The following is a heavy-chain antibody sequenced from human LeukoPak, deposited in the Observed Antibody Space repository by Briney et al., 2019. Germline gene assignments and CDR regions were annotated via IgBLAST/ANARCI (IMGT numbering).Heavy chain of an antibody. CDR3: TRVNGDYADAFDI. Sequence: SXRLSCTASGFTFGDYAMSWVRQAPGKGLEWVXXIRSKAYGGTTEYAASVKGRFTISRDDSKSIAYLQMNSLKTEDTAVYYCTRVNGDYADAFDIWGQGTMVTVSS. J-gene: IGHJ3*02. CDR2: IRSKAYGGTT. D-gene: IGHD4-17*01. CDR1: GFTFGDYA. V-gene: IGHV3-49*04.